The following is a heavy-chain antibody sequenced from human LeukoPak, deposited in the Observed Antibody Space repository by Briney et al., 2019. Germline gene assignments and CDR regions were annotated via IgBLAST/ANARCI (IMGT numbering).Heavy chain of an antibody. D-gene: IGHD4-17*01. CDR3: ARGDHISRVPDYGYR. Sequence: GGSLRLSCEASGFTFSSYWMHCVRQGPGKGLAWVSRINGDGSSTSYADSVKGRLIISRDNAKNTLYLQMNSLRDEDTAVYYCARGDHISRVPDYGYRWGQGTLVTVSS. J-gene: IGHJ5*02. V-gene: IGHV3-74*01. CDR1: GFTFSSYW. CDR2: INGDGSST.